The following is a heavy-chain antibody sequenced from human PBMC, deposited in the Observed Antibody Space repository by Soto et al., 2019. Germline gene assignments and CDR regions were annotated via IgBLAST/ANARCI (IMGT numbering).Heavy chain of an antibody. D-gene: IGHD3-9*01. CDR3: AKSYHYDILAGYSGGADY. Sequence: GGSLRLSCAASGFTFSNYAMTWVRQAPGKGLEWVSSISGGADSTYYADSVKGRFTISRDNSKNTLYVQMNSLRAEDTAVYYGAKSYHYDILAGYSGGADYGDQGT. CDR2: ISGGADST. J-gene: IGHJ4*02. V-gene: IGHV3-23*01. CDR1: GFTFSNYA.